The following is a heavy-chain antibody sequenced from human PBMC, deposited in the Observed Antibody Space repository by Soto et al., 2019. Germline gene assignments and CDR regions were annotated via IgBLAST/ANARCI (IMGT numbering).Heavy chain of an antibody. CDR2: IYYSGST. CDR1: GGSISSGGYY. J-gene: IGHJ5*02. V-gene: IGHV4-31*03. D-gene: IGHD6-13*01. CDR3: ARGSVASIAAAWFDP. Sequence: QVQLQESGPGLVKPSQTLSLTCTVSGGSISSGGYYWSWIRQHPGKGLEWIGYIYYSGSTYYNPSLKSRVTISVDTSKNQFSLKLCSVTAADTAVYYCARGSVASIAAAWFDPWGQGTLVTVSS.